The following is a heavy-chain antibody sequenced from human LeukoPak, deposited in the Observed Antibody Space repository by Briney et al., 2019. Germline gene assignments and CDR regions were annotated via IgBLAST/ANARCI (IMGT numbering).Heavy chain of an antibody. V-gene: IGHV4-59*08. CDR3: ARRLSSSWSFDI. Sequence: PSETLSLTCTVSGGSISSYNWSWIRQPPGKGLEWIGYIYYSGSTNYNPSLKSRVTISVDTSKNQFSLKLSSVTAADTAVYYCARRLSSSWSFDIWGQGTMVTVSS. CDR1: GGSISSYN. J-gene: IGHJ3*02. D-gene: IGHD6-13*01. CDR2: IYYSGST.